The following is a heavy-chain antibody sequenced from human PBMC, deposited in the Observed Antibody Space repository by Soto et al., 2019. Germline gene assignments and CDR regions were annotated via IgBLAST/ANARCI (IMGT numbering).Heavy chain of an antibody. V-gene: IGHV3-21*01. J-gene: IGHJ2*01. CDR1: GFTFSSYS. CDR3: ARVGQPYSISWYVVWYFDL. Sequence: EVQLVESGGGLVKPGGSLRLSCAASGFTFSSYSMNWVRQAPGKGLEWVSSISSSSSYIYYADSVKGRFTISRDNAKNSLYLQMNSLRAEDTAVYYCARVGQPYSISWYVVWYFDLWGRGTLVTVSS. D-gene: IGHD6-13*01. CDR2: ISSSSSYI.